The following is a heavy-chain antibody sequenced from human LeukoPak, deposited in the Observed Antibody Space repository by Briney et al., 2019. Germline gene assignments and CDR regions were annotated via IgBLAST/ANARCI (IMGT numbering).Heavy chain of an antibody. Sequence: ASVKVSCKASGGTFSSYAISWVRQAPGQGLEWMGGIIPIFGTANYAQKFQGRVTITADESTSTAYMELSSLRSEDTAVYYCARDHYRGAVAHGGYYYYGMDVWGQGPRSPSP. V-gene: IGHV1-69*13. J-gene: IGHJ6*02. CDR2: IIPIFGTA. CDR1: GGTFSSYA. D-gene: IGHD6-19*01. CDR3: ARDHYRGAVAHGGYYYYGMDV.